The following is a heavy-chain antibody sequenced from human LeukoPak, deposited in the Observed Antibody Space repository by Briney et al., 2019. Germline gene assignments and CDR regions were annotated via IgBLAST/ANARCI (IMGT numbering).Heavy chain of an antibody. CDR2: IYYSGST. D-gene: IGHD6-13*01. CDR1: GGSTSSSSYY. V-gene: IGHV4-61*05. CDR3: ARVKYSSSWTTFDY. Sequence: SETLSLTCTVSGGSTSSSSYYWGWIRQPPGKGLEWIGYIYYSGSTNYNPSLKSRVTISVDTFKNQFSLKLSSVTAADTAVYYCARVKYSSSWTTFDYWGQGTLVTVSS. J-gene: IGHJ4*02.